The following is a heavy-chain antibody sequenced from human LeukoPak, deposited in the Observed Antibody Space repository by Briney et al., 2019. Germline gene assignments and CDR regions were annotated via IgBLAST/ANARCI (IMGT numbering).Heavy chain of an antibody. Sequence: PGGSLRLSCAASGFTFSSYAMSWVRQAPGKGLEWVARLHPDGSERNYVGSVEGRFTVFGDNAKSSLFLQMHSLRVEDTAVYYCARGGYSFDYLGQGTLVTVSS. CDR1: GFTFSSYA. CDR3: ARGGYSFDY. CDR2: LHPDGSER. D-gene: IGHD5-12*01. V-gene: IGHV3-7*01. J-gene: IGHJ4*02.